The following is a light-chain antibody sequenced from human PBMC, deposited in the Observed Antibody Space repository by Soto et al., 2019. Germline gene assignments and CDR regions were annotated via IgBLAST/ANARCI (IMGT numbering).Light chain of an antibody. CDR2: GAS. Sequence: EIVLTQSTGTLSLSPGERATLSCRASQSVSSSYLAWYQQKPGQAPRLLIYGASSRATGIPDRFSGSGSGTDFTLTISRLEPEDFSGYYCQQYGSSPLTFGGRTEVGIK. V-gene: IGKV3-20*01. CDR3: QQYGSSPLT. J-gene: IGKJ4*01. CDR1: QSVSSSY.